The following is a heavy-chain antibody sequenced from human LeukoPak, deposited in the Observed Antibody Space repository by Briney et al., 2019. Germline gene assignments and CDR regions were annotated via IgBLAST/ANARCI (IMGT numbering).Heavy chain of an antibody. CDR2: IYHSGST. Sequence: SETLSLTCTVSGYSISSGYYWGWIRQPPGKGLEWIGSIYHSGSTYYNPSLKNRVTISVDTSKNQFSLKVGSMTAADTAVYYCARAGGYGLIDYWGQGTMVTVSS. CDR1: GYSISSGYY. V-gene: IGHV4-38-2*02. CDR3: ARAGGYGLIDY. J-gene: IGHJ4*02. D-gene: IGHD5-18*01.